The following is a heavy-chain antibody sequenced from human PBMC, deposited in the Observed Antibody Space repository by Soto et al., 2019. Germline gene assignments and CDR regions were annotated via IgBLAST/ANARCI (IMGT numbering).Heavy chain of an antibody. V-gene: IGHV1-46*03. J-gene: IGHJ6*03. Sequence: ASVKVSCKASGYIFTSYYIHWVRQAPGQGLEWMGVINPGDGSTIYAEKFQGRVTMTRDTSTSTVYMEVSSLRSEDTAVYYCDREGMPTVKNYYYYMDVWGKGTTVTVSS. CDR2: INPGDGST. D-gene: IGHD4-4*01. CDR3: DREGMPTVKNYYYYMDV. CDR1: GYIFTSYY.